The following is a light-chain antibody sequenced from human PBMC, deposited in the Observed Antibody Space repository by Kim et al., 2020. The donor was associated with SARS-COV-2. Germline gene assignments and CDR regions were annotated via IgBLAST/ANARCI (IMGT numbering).Light chain of an antibody. J-gene: IGLJ2*01. CDR2: EVS. CDR1: RTDVGSYNF. Sequence: QSITMSCTGTRTDVGSYNFVSWYQQDPGKAPKPIIYEVSKRPSGVSDRSSGSKSGNTASLTISGLQAEDEADYYCSSYAPGRIPVIFGGGTQLTVL. CDR3: SSYAPGRIPVI. V-gene: IGLV2-23*02.